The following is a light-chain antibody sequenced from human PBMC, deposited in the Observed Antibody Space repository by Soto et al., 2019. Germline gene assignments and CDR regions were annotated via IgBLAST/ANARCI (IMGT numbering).Light chain of an antibody. CDR2: KAS. J-gene: IGKJ1*01. CDR3: QQYNSYSPT. V-gene: IGKV1-5*03. Sequence: DIPMTQSPSTLSASVGDRVTITCRASQSISTWLAWYQQEPGKPPKLLIHKASSLQSGVPSRFSGSGSGTDFTLTISSLHPDDFATYYCQQYNSYSPTFGQGTRVEIK. CDR1: QSISTW.